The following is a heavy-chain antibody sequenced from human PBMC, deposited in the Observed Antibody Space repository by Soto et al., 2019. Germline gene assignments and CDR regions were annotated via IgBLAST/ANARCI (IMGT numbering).Heavy chain of an antibody. D-gene: IGHD2-15*01. CDR1: GGTFSTYT. CDR3: ARGLECRGYCLDKPTWFAP. Sequence: VASVKVSCKASGGTFSTYTFSWVRQAPGQGLEWVGRIIPIFGTPYYSQKFQGRVTITADKSTSTVYMELSSLRSDDTAVYFCARGLECRGYCLDKPTWFAPWGQGTLGTVSS. CDR2: IIPIFGTP. J-gene: IGHJ5*02. V-gene: IGHV1-69*06.